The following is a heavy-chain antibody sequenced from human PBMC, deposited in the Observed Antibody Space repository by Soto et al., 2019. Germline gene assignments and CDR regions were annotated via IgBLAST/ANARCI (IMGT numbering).Heavy chain of an antibody. CDR1: GDTFNFYT. CDR2: FNPILSMS. J-gene: IGHJ4*02. V-gene: IGHV1-69*02. D-gene: IGHD3-10*01. CDR3: VTSYGSGYRDFDF. Sequence: ASVKVSCKASGDTFNFYTINWVRQAPGLGLEWMGRFNPILSMSNYAQKFEGRVTITADKSTNTAYMELSRLRVEDTAMYYCVTSYGSGYRDFDFWGQGALVTVS.